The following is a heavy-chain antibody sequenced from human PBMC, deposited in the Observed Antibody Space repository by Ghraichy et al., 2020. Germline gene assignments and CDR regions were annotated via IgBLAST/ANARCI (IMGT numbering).Heavy chain of an antibody. CDR3: ARERVDTAMVTIDY. CDR2: IYYSGST. V-gene: IGHV4-59*01. J-gene: IGHJ4*02. CDR1: GGSISSYY. Sequence: SETLSLTCTVSGGSISSYYWSWIRQPPGKGLEWIGYIYYSGSTNYNPSLKSRVTISVDTSKNQFSLKLSSVTAVDTAVYYCARERVDTAMVTIDYWGQGTLVTVSS. D-gene: IGHD5-18*01.